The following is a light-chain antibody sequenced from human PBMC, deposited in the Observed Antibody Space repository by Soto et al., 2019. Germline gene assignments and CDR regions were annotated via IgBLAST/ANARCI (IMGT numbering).Light chain of an antibody. CDR2: DVS. V-gene: IGLV2-14*03. CDR1: TSDVGNYNL. J-gene: IGLJ1*01. CDR3: SSYPSTNTLYV. Sequence: QSALTQPASVSGSPGQSITISCTGTTSDVGNYNLVSWYQQHPGKAPKLMIFDVSRRPSGVSDRFSASKSGNTASLTISGLQAEDEADYYCSSYPSTNTLYVFGTGTKLTVL.